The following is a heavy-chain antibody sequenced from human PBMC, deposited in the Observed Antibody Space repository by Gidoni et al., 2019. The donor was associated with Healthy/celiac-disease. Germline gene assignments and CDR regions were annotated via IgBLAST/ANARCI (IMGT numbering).Heavy chain of an antibody. CDR2: IRGSGGST. CDR3: AKRAWYSSSWYYFDY. CDR1: GFTFSSYA. Sequence: EVQLLESGGGLVQPGGSLRLSCASSGFTFSSYAMSWVRQAPGKGLEWVSAIRGSGGSTYYADSVKGRFTISRDNSKNTLYLQMNSLRAEDTAVYYCAKRAWYSSSWYYFDYWGQGTLVTVSS. V-gene: IGHV3-23*01. D-gene: IGHD6-13*01. J-gene: IGHJ4*02.